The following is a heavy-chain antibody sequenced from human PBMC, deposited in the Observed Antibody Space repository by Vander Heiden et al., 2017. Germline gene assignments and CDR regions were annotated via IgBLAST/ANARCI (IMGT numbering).Heavy chain of an antibody. CDR2: ISGSGGST. J-gene: IGHJ4*02. Sequence: PGKGLEWVSAISGSGGSTDYADSVKGRFTISRDNSKNTLYLKMKRLRAEDTPVDDCAKGDNPLSDWCQGTMVTVCS. V-gene: IGHV3-23*01. CDR3: AKGDNPLSD.